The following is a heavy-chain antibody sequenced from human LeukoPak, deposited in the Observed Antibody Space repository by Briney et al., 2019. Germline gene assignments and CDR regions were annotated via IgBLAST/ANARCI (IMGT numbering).Heavy chain of an antibody. V-gene: IGHV3-66*02. CDR1: GFIVSSNY. D-gene: IGHD1-26*01. J-gene: IGHJ4*02. CDR3: AKEVGSDLDY. Sequence: GGSLRLSCAASGFIVSSNYMSWVRQAPGKGLEWVSVIYRGGNTYHADSVKGRFTISRDNSKNTLYLQMNSLRAEDTAVYYCAKEVGSDLDYWGQGTLVTVSS. CDR2: IYRGGNT.